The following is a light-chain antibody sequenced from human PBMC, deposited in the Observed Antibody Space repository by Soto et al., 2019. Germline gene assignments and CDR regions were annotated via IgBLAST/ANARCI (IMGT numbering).Light chain of an antibody. V-gene: IGKV1-5*03. Sequence: DIQMTQFPPTLSASIGDRVTITCRASQTISSSLAWYQQKPGKAPKLLIYKASTLETRVPSRFSGSGSGTEFTLTISSLQPDDFATYYCQQYDSYSPYTFGQGTRLELK. CDR3: QQYDSYSPYT. J-gene: IGKJ2*01. CDR2: KAS. CDR1: QTISSS.